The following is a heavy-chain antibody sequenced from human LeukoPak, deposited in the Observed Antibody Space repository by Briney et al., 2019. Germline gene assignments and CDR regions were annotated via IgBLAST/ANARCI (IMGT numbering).Heavy chain of an antibody. CDR2: IYYSGST. J-gene: IGHJ6*02. D-gene: IGHD2-2*01. CDR3: ARTRDANAYYYYYGMDV. V-gene: IGHV4-30-4*01. CDR1: GGSISSGDYY. Sequence: SQTLSLTCTVSGGSISSGDYYWSWIRQPPGKGLEWIGYIYYSGSTYYNPSLKSRVTISVDTSKNQFSLKLSSVTAADTAVYYCARTRDANAYYYYYGMDVWGQGTTVTVSS.